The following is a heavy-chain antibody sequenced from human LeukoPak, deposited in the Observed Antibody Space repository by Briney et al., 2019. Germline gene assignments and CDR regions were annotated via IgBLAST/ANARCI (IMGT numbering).Heavy chain of an antibody. D-gene: IGHD3-22*01. CDR3: ARGTHYYDSSGYPDY. Sequence: PSETLSLTCTVSGGSISSYYWSWIRQPPGKGLEWIGYIYYSGSTNYNPSLKSRVTISVDTSKNQFSLKLSSVTAAGTAVYYCARGTHYYDSSGYPDYWGQGTLVTVSS. J-gene: IGHJ4*02. V-gene: IGHV4-59*01. CDR2: IYYSGST. CDR1: GGSISSYY.